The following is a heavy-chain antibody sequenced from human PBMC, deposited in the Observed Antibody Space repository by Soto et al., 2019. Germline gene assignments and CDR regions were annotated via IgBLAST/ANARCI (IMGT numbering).Heavy chain of an antibody. Sequence: EVQLLESGGGLVQPGESLRLSCAASGFIFNNYAMSWVRQAPGKGLEWVSSISGSGGSTYYADSVKGRFTISRDNSKNTLYLQMNSLRADDTAIYYCAKGELGTDYWGQGTLVTVSS. CDR1: GFIFNNYA. CDR3: AKGELGTDY. CDR2: ISGSGGST. J-gene: IGHJ4*02. D-gene: IGHD1-7*01. V-gene: IGHV3-23*01.